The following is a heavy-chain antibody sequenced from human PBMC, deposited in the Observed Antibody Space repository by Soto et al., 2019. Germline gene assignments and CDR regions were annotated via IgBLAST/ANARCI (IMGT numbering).Heavy chain of an antibody. J-gene: IGHJ2*01. V-gene: IGHV1-2*02. CDR3: AREGGAAPGARREWYLDL. CDR1: GYPLTDFY. CDR2: INPHTGDT. D-gene: IGHD6-25*01. Sequence: QVQLVQSGAEVKKPGASLTVSCKTSGYPLTDFYIHWVRQAPGQGLEWMAWINPHTGDTNTALKFQGRVTMTRDTSINTAFMELTRLSSDDTAVYYCAREGGAAPGARREWYLDLWRRGTLVSVSS.